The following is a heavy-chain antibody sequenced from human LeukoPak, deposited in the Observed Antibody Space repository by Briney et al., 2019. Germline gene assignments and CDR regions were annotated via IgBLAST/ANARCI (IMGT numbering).Heavy chain of an antibody. CDR1: GGSFSGYY. Sequence: PSETLSLTCAVYGGSFSGYYWSWIRQPPGKGLEWIGEINHSGSTNYNPSLKSRVTISVDTSKNQFSLKLSSVTAADTAVYYCARVGIAARQRYNWFDPWGQGTLVTVSS. CDR2: INHSGST. CDR3: ARVGIAARQRYNWFDP. V-gene: IGHV4-34*01. J-gene: IGHJ5*02. D-gene: IGHD6-6*01.